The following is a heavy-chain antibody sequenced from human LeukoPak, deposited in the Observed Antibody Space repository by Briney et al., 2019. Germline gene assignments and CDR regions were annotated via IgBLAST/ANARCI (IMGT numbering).Heavy chain of an antibody. CDR3: ARGARYYDFWSGYYTEAKDDYYYYMDV. CDR1: GYTFTGYY. Sequence: SVKVSCKASGYTFTGYYIHWVRQAPGQGLEWMGGIIPIFGTANYAQKFQGRVTITTDESTSTAYMELSSLRSEDTAVYYCARGARYYDFWSGYYTEAKDDYYYYMDVWGKGTTVTVSS. J-gene: IGHJ6*03. CDR2: IIPIFGTA. V-gene: IGHV1-69*05. D-gene: IGHD3-3*01.